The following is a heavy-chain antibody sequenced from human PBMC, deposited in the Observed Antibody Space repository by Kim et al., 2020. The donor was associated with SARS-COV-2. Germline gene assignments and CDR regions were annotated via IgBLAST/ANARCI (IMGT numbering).Heavy chain of an antibody. CDR2: ISSSSSYI. J-gene: IGHJ6*02. V-gene: IGHV3-21*01. CDR1: GFTFSSYS. CDR3: ARDRSNWNDFYYYYYGMDV. D-gene: IGHD1-20*01. Sequence: GGSLRLSCAASGFTFSSYSMNWVRQAPGKGLEWVSSISSSSSYIYYADSVKGRFTISRDNAKNSLYLQMNSLRAEDTAVYYCARDRSNWNDFYYYYYGMDVWGQGTTVTVSS.